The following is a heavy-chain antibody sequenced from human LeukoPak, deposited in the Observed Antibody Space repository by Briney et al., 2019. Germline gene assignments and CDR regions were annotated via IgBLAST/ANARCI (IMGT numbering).Heavy chain of an antibody. CDR1: RHSFHSQW. V-gene: IGHV5-51*01. CDR3: ARRGDSDFRID. J-gene: IGHJ4*02. D-gene: IGHD2-21*02. CDR2: IYPDDSDT. Sequence: GESPKISCKGPRHSFHSQWIGWVRQMPGKGLEWMGIIYPDDSDTRYSASFQGQVTISADKSISTAYLQWNSLEASDSAIYYCARRGDSDFRIDWGQGTLVTVSS.